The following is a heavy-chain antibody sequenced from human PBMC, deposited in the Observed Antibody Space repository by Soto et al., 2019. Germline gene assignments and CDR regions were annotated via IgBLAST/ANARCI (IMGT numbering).Heavy chain of an antibody. V-gene: IGHV1-58*02. J-gene: IGHJ5*02. CDR1: GFTFTSSA. CDR3: ARESGAGSSTVTLNWFDP. D-gene: IGHD4-17*01. Sequence: ASVKVSCKASGFTFTSSAMQWVRQARGQRLEWIGWIVVGSGNTNYAQKFQERVTITRDMSTSTAYMELSSLRAEDTAVYYCARESGAGSSTVTLNWFDPWGQGTLVTVSS. CDR2: IVVGSGNT.